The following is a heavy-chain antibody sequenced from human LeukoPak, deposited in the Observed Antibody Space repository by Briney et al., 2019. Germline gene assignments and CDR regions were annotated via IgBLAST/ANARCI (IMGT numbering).Heavy chain of an antibody. CDR3: ARVGNYYDSSGLDAFDI. D-gene: IGHD3-22*01. Sequence: GGSLRLSCAASGFTFSSYEMNWVRQAPGKGLEWVSYISSSGSTIYYADSVKGRFTISRDNAKNSLYLQMNSLRAEDTAVYYCARVGNYYDSSGLDAFDIWGQGTMVTVSS. CDR1: GFTFSSYE. J-gene: IGHJ3*02. CDR2: ISSSGSTI. V-gene: IGHV3-48*03.